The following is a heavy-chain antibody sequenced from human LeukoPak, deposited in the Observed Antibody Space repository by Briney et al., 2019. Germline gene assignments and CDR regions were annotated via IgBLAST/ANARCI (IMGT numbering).Heavy chain of an antibody. V-gene: IGHV3-11*01. J-gene: IGHJ4*02. CDR3: ARYESDSGSLT. CDR1: GFTFSNYY. CDR2: ISSSGTTI. D-gene: IGHD5-12*01. Sequence: GGSLRLSCAASGFTFSNYYMSWIRQAPGKGLEWVSHISSSGTTIYYADSVKGRFTISRDNAKNSLYLQMNSLRAEDTAVYYCARYESDSGSLTWGQGTLVTVSS.